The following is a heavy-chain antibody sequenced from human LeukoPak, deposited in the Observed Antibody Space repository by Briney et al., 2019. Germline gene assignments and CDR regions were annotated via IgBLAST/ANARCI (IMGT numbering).Heavy chain of an antibody. J-gene: IGHJ4*02. CDR1: GGSFSGCY. V-gene: IGHV4-34*01. CDR2: INHSGSA. Sequence: SETLSLTCAVYGGSFSGCYWSWIRQPPGKGLEWIGEINHSGSANYNPSLKSRVTISVDTSKNQFSLRLSSVTAADTAVYYCARETDYYDSSGYSHFDYWGQGTLVTVSS. CDR3: ARETDYYDSSGYSHFDY. D-gene: IGHD3-22*01.